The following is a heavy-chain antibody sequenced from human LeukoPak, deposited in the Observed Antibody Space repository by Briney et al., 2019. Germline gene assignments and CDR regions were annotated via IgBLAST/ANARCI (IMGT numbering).Heavy chain of an antibody. D-gene: IGHD4-17*01. CDR1: GFTFGDYA. CDR2: IRSKAYGGTT. V-gene: IGHV3-49*03. Sequence: GGSLRLSCTASGFTFGDYAMSWFRQAPEKGLEWVGFIRSKAYGGTTDYAASVKGRFTISRDDSKSIVYLQMNSLKTEDTAVYYCTRDQASFYGDYVEFDYWGQGTLVTVSS. CDR3: TRDQASFYGDYVEFDY. J-gene: IGHJ4*02.